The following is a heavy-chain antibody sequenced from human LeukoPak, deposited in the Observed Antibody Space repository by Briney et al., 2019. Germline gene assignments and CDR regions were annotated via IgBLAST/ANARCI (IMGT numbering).Heavy chain of an antibody. J-gene: IGHJ6*02. D-gene: IGHD2-8*01. V-gene: IGHV3-53*01. CDR1: GVTVSGYY. CDR2: MYSGGKT. Sequence: GGTLRLSCAVSGVTVSGYYLSWVRQAPGKGLEWLSMMYSGGKTAYAASVRGRFTISRDKSKNTLYLQMNTRRGEDTAVYYCARETGCHNGVCVSYYYYGLNVWGQGTTVTVSS. CDR3: ARETGCHNGVCVSYYYYGLNV.